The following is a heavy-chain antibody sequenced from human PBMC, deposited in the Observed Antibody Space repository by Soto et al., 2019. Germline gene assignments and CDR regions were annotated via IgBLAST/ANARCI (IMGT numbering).Heavy chain of an antibody. CDR2: IKSKTDGGTT. V-gene: IGHV3-15*07. J-gene: IGHJ5*02. D-gene: IGHD2-8*02. CDR3: PTRLIARSTGWFDP. Sequence: EVQLVESGGGLVKPGGSLRLSCAASGFTFSNAWLNWVRQAPGKGLEWVGRIKSKTDGGTTDYPAPVKGRFTISRDDSKNTLYLQMNSMKTEDTAVYYCPTRLIARSTGWFDPWGQGTLVTVSS. CDR1: GFTFSNAW.